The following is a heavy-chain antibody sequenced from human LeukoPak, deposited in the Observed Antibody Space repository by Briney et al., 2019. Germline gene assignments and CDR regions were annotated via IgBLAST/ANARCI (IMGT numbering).Heavy chain of an antibody. CDR2: IYTSGST. CDR3: ARQRLLRIYGSGIHDI. V-gene: IGHV4-61*02. Sequence: SQTLSLTCTVSGGSIGSGNYYWSWIRQPAGKGLEWIGRIYTSGSTNYNPSLKSRVIISVDTSKNQFSLKLSSVTAADTAVYYCARQRLLRIYGSGIHDIWGQGTMVTVSS. CDR1: GGSIGSGNYY. D-gene: IGHD3-10*01. J-gene: IGHJ3*02.